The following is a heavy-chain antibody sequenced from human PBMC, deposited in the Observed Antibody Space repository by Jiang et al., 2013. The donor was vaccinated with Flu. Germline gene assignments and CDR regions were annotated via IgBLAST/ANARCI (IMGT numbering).Heavy chain of an antibody. V-gene: IGHV3-30*01. CDR2: ISYGGSNK. CDR1: GFTFSSYA. D-gene: IGHD2-2*01. J-gene: IGHJ2*01. CDR3: ARGRVPTNHWYFDL. Sequence: VQLVESGGGVVQPGRSLRLSCAASGFTFSSYAMHWVRQAPGKGLEWVAVISYGGSNKYYADSVKGRFTISRDNSKNTLYLQMNSLRAEDTAVYYCARGRVPTNHWYFDLWGRGTLVTVSS.